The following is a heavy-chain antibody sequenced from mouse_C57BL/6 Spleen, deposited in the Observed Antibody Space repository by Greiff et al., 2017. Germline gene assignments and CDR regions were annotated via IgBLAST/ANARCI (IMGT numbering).Heavy chain of an antibody. J-gene: IGHJ4*01. CDR1: GFTFSSYT. V-gene: IGHV5-9*01. CDR3: ARQGGYNAMDY. Sequence: EVKLVESGGGLVKPGGSLKLSCAASGFTFSSYTMSWVRQTPEKRLEWVATISGGGGNTYYPDSVKGRFTISRDNAKNTLYLQMSSLRSEDTALYYCARQGGYNAMDYWGQGTSVTVSS. D-gene: IGHD2-2*01. CDR2: ISGGGGNT.